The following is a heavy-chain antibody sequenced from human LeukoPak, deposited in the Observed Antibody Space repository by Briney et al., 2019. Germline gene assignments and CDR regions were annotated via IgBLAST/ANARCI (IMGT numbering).Heavy chain of an antibody. D-gene: IGHD3-10*02. CDR2: IKTDGSEK. CDR3: VSAVRGSSFAI. CDR1: GFIFSNYW. Sequence: GGSLRLSCAASGFIFSNYWMGWVRQAPGKGLESLANIKTDGSEKYYVDSVKSQFSISRDNAKNSLYLQMNSLRAEDTAVYYCVSAVRGSSFAICGQGTKVTVSS. J-gene: IGHJ3*02. V-gene: IGHV3-7*03.